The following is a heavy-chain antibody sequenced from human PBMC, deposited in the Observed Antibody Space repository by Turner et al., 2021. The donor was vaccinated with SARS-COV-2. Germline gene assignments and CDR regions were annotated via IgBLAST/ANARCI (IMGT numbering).Heavy chain of an antibody. D-gene: IGHD3-22*01. CDR3: ATETITMIVVANWYFDL. Sequence: QLQLQESGPGLVMPSETLSFTCTVPGGSISSSSYYWGWIRQPPGKGLEWSGSIYYSGSTYYNPSLKSRVTISVDTSKNQFSLKLSSVTAADTAVYYCATETITMIVVANWYFDLWGRGTLVTVSS. CDR1: GGSISSSSYY. V-gene: IGHV4-39*02. J-gene: IGHJ2*01. CDR2: IYYSGST.